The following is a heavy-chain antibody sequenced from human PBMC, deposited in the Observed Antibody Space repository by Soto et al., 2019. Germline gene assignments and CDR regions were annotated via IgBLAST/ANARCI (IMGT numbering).Heavy chain of an antibody. J-gene: IGHJ3*01. Sequence: EAQLVESGGGLVQPGGSVRLSCVASGFSFSSYSVSWVRQAPGKGLEWISDIDPTSSRIYYADSVKGRFAISRDNAENSLYLQVNSLRDEDKALYYCARDRLTVDAREAFDVWGQGTMVTVSS. V-gene: IGHV3-48*02. CDR2: IDPTSSRI. CDR1: GFSFSSYS. CDR3: ARDRLTVDAREAFDV. D-gene: IGHD7-27*01.